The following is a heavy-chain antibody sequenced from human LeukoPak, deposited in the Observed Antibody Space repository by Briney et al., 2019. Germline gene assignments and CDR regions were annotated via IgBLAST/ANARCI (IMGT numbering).Heavy chain of an antibody. CDR2: ISSSSSYI. V-gene: IGHV3-21*04. J-gene: IGHJ4*02. CDR1: GFTFGSYS. D-gene: IGHD3-22*01. CDR3: ARCSDSSGYYPFDY. Sequence: PGGSLRLSCAASGFTFGSYSMNWVCQAPGKGLEWVSSISSSSSYIYYADSVKGRFTISRDNAKNSLYLQMNSLRAEDTAVYYCARCSDSSGYYPFDYWGQGTLVTVSS.